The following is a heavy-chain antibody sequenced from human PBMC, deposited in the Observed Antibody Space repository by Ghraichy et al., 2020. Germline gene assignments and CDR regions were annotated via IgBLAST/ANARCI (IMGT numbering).Heavy chain of an antibody. J-gene: IGHJ4*02. CDR1: GGSISSSSYY. CDR2: IYYSGST. CDR3: ARDSGDSSGYYTSYYFDY. Sequence: SETLSLTCTVSGGSISSSSYYWGWIRQPPGKGLEWIGSIYYSGSTYYNPSLKSRVTISVDTSKNQFSLKLSSVTAADTAVYYCARDSGDSSGYYTSYYFDYWGQGTLVTVSS. D-gene: IGHD3-22*01. V-gene: IGHV4-39*07.